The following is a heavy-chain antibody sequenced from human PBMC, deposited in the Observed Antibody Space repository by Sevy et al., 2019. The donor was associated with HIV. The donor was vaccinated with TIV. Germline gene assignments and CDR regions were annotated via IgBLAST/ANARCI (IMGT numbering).Heavy chain of an antibody. CDR3: ARGIAAPRGMDV. CDR1: GDSISNYY. V-gene: IGHV4-59*01. J-gene: IGHJ6*02. Sequence: SETLSLTCTVSGDSISNYYWCWIRQPPGKGLEWIGYLFYSGSTNYNPSLKSRVTISVDTTKNQVSLKVRSVTAADTAVYYCARGIAAPRGMDVWGQGTTVTVSS. CDR2: LFYSGST. D-gene: IGHD6-13*01.